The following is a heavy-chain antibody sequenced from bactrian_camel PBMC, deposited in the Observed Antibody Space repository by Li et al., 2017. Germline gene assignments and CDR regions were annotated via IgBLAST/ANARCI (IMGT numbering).Heavy chain of an antibody. Sequence: QLVESGGGSAQPGESLRLSCVASGFTFKNFPMTWVRQRPGQGLGWIAGIMQDSPRAEYSDSVKGRFTISRDNIKKVLYLQLNSLKTEDTAMYFCATDMDPDHLAGSPCSDEYPYNYYGQGTQVTVS. V-gene: IGHV3S31*01. CDR2: IMQDSPRA. CDR1: GFTFKNFP. J-gene: IGHJ4*01. D-gene: IGHD1*01. CDR3: ATDMDPDHLAGSPCSDEYPYNY.